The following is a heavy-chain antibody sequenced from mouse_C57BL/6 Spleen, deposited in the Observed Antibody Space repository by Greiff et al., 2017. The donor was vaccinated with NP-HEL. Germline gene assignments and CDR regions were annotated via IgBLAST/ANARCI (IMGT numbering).Heavy chain of an antibody. CDR2: IWSGGST. J-gene: IGHJ4*01. D-gene: IGHD2-5*01. Sequence: QVQLKESGPGLVQPSQSLSITCTVSGFSLTSYGVHWVRQSPGKGLEWLGVIWSGGSTDYNAAFISRLSISKDNSKSQVFFKMNSLQADDTAIYYCARRTYYSNYDFFYAMDYWGQGTSVTVSS. V-gene: IGHV2-2*01. CDR1: GFSLTSYG. CDR3: ARRTYYSNYDFFYAMDY.